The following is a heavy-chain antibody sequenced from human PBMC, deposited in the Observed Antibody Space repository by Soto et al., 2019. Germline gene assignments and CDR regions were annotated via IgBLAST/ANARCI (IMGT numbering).Heavy chain of an antibody. V-gene: IGHV1-8*01. CDR3: ARERSAAGPGWFDP. CDR1: GYTFTSYD. Sequence: QVQLVQSGAEVKKPGASVKVSCKASGYTFTSYDINWVRQATGQGLEWMGWMNPNSGNTGYAQKFQGRVTMTRNTSISTAYIELSSLRSEDTAVYYCARERSAAGPGWFDPWVQGTLVTVSS. J-gene: IGHJ5*02. CDR2: MNPNSGNT. D-gene: IGHD6-13*01.